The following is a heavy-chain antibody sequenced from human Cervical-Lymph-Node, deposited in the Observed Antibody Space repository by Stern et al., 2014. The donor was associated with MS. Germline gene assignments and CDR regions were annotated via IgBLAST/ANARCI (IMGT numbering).Heavy chain of an antibody. D-gene: IGHD5-24*01. Sequence: VQLVQSGTEVKKPGAFLIVSCKASGYTFTNYGLSWVRQAPGQGLEWLGWISADSGSTKYTQNLRDRLTLTRDTSTGTAYMDLRTLRAEDTAVYYCARDKMHAFDSWGQGTPVSVSS. J-gene: IGHJ4*02. CDR2: ISADSGST. CDR3: ARDKMHAFDS. V-gene: IGHV1-18*01. CDR1: GYTFTNYG.